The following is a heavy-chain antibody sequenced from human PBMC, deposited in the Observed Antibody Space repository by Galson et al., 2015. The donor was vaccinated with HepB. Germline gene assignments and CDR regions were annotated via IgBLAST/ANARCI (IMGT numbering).Heavy chain of an antibody. CDR2: ININGGST. J-gene: IGHJ6*03. CDR1: GIILTSYA. CDR3: ARGPYDYVNYYYMDV. Sequence: SLRPPCSASGIILTSYALHLVRPAPGRGLEYVSGININGGSTYYADSVKGRFTISRDNSKNTLYLQMGSLRPEDMAVYYCARGPYDYVNYYYMDVWGKGTTVTVSS. V-gene: IGHV3-64*02. D-gene: IGHD3-16*01.